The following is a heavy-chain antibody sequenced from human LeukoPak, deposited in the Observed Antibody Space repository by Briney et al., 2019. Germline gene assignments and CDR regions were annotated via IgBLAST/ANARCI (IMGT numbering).Heavy chain of an antibody. CDR1: GFTLTTSA. CDR2: VIGSGGTT. CDR3: ARGTLAGYFLGF. Sequence: GGSLRLSCAAPGFTLTTSAMSWVRQAPGKGLEWVSAVIGSGGTTYYAHSVKGRFTISRDNSRNTLYLQMNSLRAEDTAVYYCARGTLAGYFLGFWGQGTLVTVSS. D-gene: IGHD3-9*01. J-gene: IGHJ4*02. V-gene: IGHV3-23*01.